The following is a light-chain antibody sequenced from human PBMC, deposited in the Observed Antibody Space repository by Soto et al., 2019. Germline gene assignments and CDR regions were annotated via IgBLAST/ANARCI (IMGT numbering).Light chain of an antibody. V-gene: IGKV3-20*01. CDR3: QQYRTSPIT. J-gene: IGKJ5*01. Sequence: ETVLTQSPGTLSLSPGVRATLSCRASQSITNNYLAWYQQKPGQAPRLLIYGASSRVTGIPDRFSGSGSGTDFTLTISRLEPEDFAVYYCQQYRTSPITFGQGTRLEIK. CDR1: QSITNNY. CDR2: GAS.